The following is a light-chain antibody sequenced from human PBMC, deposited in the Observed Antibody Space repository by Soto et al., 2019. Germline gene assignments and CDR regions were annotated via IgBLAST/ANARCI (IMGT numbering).Light chain of an antibody. J-gene: IGKJ1*01. CDR2: GAS. CDR1: QSVGSN. CDR3: QQYNNWPPDRT. Sequence: EIVMTQSPATLSVSPGDRAALSCRASQSVGSNLAWYQQKPGQAPRLLIYGASTRATGIPARFSGSGSGTEFTLTFSSLPSEDFAIYFCQQYNNWPPDRTFGQGTKVEIK. V-gene: IGKV3-15*01.